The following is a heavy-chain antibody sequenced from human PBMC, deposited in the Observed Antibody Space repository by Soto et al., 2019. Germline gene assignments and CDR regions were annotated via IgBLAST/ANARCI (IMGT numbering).Heavy chain of an antibody. CDR3: ARDRDDYGSGNYYNRIDF. CDR1: VGIFSTYA. V-gene: IGHV1-69*01. D-gene: IGHD3-10*01. CDR2: IIPIFGTP. Sequence: QVQLVQSGAAVKKPGSSVKVACKASVGIFSTYAISWLRQAPGQGLEWMGGIIPIFGTPNYAQRFQGRVTITADESTSSAYMELSRLRSEDTAVYYCARDRDDYGSGNYYNRIDFWGQGTLVTVSS. J-gene: IGHJ4*02.